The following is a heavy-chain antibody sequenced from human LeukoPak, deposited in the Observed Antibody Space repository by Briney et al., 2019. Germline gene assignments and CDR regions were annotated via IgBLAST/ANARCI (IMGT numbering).Heavy chain of an antibody. Sequence: SETLSLTCTVSGGSISSYYWSWIRQPPGKGLEWIGSIYHSGSTYYNPSLKSRVTISVDTSKNQFSLKLSSVTAADTAVYYCARARARITMVRGVMDAFDIWGQGTMVTVSS. D-gene: IGHD3-10*01. CDR2: IYHSGST. J-gene: IGHJ3*02. CDR3: ARARARITMVRGVMDAFDI. CDR1: GGSISSYY. V-gene: IGHV4-59*12.